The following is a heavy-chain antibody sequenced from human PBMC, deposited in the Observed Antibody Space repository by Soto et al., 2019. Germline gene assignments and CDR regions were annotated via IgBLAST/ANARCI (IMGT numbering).Heavy chain of an antibody. V-gene: IGHV3-49*03. Sequence: GGSLRLSCTASGFTFGDYAMSWFRQAPGKGLEWVGFIRSKAYGGTTEYAAPVKGRFTISRDDSKSIAYLQMNSLKTEDTAVYYCTRDLSGYDYYFDYWGQGTLVTVSS. CDR1: GFTFGDYA. D-gene: IGHD5-12*01. J-gene: IGHJ4*02. CDR2: IRSKAYGGTT. CDR3: TRDLSGYDYYFDY.